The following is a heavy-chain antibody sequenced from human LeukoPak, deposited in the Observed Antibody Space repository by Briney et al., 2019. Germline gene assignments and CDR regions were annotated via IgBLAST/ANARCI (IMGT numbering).Heavy chain of an antibody. CDR2: INPNSGGT. CDR1: GYTFTGYY. J-gene: IGHJ4*02. Sequence: GASVKVSCKASGYTFTGYYMHWVRHAPGQGLEWMGWINPNSGGTNYAQKFQGRVTMTRDTSISTAYMELSRLRSDDTAVYYCARDSAAAEPYYFDYWGQGTLVTVSS. CDR3: ARDSAAAEPYYFDY. D-gene: IGHD6-13*01. V-gene: IGHV1-2*02.